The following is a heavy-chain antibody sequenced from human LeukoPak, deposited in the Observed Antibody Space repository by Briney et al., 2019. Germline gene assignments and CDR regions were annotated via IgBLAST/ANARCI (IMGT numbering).Heavy chain of an antibody. CDR1: GFTFSSHS. V-gene: IGHV3-21*01. CDR2: ITSSSSFI. D-gene: IGHD1-26*01. J-gene: IGHJ4*02. CDR3: ARVGSASASGSLEYFDY. Sequence: GGSLRLSCAASGFTFSSHSMNWVRQTPGKGLEWVSSITSSSSFIYYADSVKGRFTISRDNAKNSLYLQMNSLRAEDTAVYYCARVGSASASGSLEYFDYWGQGTLVTVSS.